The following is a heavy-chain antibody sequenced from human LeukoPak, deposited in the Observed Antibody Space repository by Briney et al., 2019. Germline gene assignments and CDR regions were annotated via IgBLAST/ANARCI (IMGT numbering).Heavy chain of an antibody. V-gene: IGHV4-39*07. CDR3: ARVPPIAVAGTLFDY. J-gene: IGHJ4*02. CDR2: VYYSGTT. Sequence: SETLSLTCTVSGGSISSSNYYWGWIRQPPGKGLEWIGSVYYSGTTYHNPSLKSRVTISVDTSKNQFSLKLSSVTAADTAVYYCARVPPIAVAGTLFDYWGQGTLVTVSS. CDR1: GGSISSSNYY. D-gene: IGHD6-19*01.